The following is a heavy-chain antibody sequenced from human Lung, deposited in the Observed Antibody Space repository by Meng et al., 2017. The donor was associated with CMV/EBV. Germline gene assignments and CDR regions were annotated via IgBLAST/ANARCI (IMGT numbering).Heavy chain of an antibody. CDR1: GYNFTAYY. Sequence: SXXVSXXASGYNFTAYYIHWVRQAPGQGLEWMGWINPKSGGTNYAQKFQGRITMTGDTSITTAYMELSRLRSDDMAVYHCARVKRYCTGGTCSSTGYYGMDVXGQGXTVTSP. CDR3: ARVKRYCTGGTCSSTGYYGMDV. CDR2: INPKSGGT. D-gene: IGHD2-15*01. V-gene: IGHV1-2*02. J-gene: IGHJ6*02.